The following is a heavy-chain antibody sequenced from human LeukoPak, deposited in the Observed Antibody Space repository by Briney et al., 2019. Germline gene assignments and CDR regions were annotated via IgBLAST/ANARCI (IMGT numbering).Heavy chain of an antibody. J-gene: IGHJ3*02. Sequence: SEILSLTCTVSGGSFSSGSYYWRWVWQPAGEGLVCIGRIYTSGSTNYNPSLKSRVTISVDTSKNQFSLKLSSVTAADTAVYYCAREGTYYYDSSGYGDAFDIWGQGTMVTVSS. V-gene: IGHV4-61*02. CDR1: GGSFSSGSYY. CDR2: IYTSGST. D-gene: IGHD3-22*01. CDR3: AREGTYYYDSSGYGDAFDI.